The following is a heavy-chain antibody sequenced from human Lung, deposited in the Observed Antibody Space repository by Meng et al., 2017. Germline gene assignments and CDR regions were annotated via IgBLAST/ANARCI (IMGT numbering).Heavy chain of an antibody. V-gene: IGHV1-69*10. J-gene: IGHJ4*02. D-gene: IGHD2-2*01. CDR1: GGTFTTYT. CDR2: IIPVLGIA. CDR3: ATEYCGSTSCYVDF. Sequence: QVQLVQSGARVKKPGSSVKVSCKASGGTFTTYTFNWVRQAPGHGPDWMGQIIPVLGIANYAQKFQGRVTITADKSTSTAYMELSSLTHEDTAIYFCATEYCGSTSCYVDFWGQGTLVTVSS.